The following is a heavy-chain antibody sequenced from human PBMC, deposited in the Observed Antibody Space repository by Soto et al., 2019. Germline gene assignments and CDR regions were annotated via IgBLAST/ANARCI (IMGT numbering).Heavy chain of an antibody. J-gene: IGHJ4*02. D-gene: IGHD2-15*01. CDR3: ARATPSPRWSSGGSLYYFDY. V-gene: IGHV3-74*01. CDR2: INSDGSST. CDR1: GFTFSSYW. Sequence: GGSLRLSCAASGFTFSSYWMHWVRQAPGKGLMWVSRINSDGSSTSYADSVKGRFTISRDNAKNTLYLQMNSLRAEDTAVYYCARATPSPRWSSGGSLYYFDYWGQGTLVTVSS.